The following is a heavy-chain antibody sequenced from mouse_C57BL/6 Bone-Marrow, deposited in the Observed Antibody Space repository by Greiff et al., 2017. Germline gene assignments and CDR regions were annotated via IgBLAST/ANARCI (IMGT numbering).Heavy chain of an antibody. D-gene: IGHD2-3*01. V-gene: IGHV5-6*01. CDR3: ARSSYAGYHWYFDV. J-gene: IGHJ1*03. Sequence: EVHLVESGGDLVKPGGSLKLSCAASGFTFSSYGMSWVRQTPDKGLEWVGTISSGGSYTYYPDSVKGRFTITRDNAKNTLYLQMSSLKSEDTAIYSCARSSYAGYHWYFDVWGTGTTVTVSS. CDR1: GFTFSSYG. CDR2: ISSGGSYT.